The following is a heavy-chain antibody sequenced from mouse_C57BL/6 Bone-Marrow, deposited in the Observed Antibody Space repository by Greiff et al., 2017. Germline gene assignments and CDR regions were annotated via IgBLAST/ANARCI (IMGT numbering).Heavy chain of an antibody. V-gene: IGHV1-69*01. D-gene: IGHD1-1*01. J-gene: IGHJ1*03. CDR3: ARGNYYGPYWYFDV. Sequence: QVQLQQPGAELVMPGASVKLSCKASGYTFTSYWMHWVKQRPGQGLEWIGEIDPSDSYTNYNQKFKGKSKLTVDKSSSTAYMQLSSLTSEDSAVYYCARGNYYGPYWYFDVWGTGTTVTVSS. CDR2: IDPSDSYT. CDR1: GYTFTSYW.